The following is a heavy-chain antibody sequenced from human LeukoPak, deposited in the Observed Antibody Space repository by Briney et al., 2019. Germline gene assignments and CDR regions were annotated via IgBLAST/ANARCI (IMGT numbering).Heavy chain of an antibody. CDR3: ARDLGHYWYFDL. V-gene: IGHV4-31*11. Sequence: SETLSLTCAVYGGSFSGYYWSWIRQHPGKGLEWIGYIYYSGSTYYNPSLKSRVTISVDTSKNQFSLKLSSVTAADTAVYYCARDLGHYWYFDLWGRGTLVTVSS. J-gene: IGHJ2*01. CDR1: GGSFSGYY. D-gene: IGHD7-27*01. CDR2: IYYSGST.